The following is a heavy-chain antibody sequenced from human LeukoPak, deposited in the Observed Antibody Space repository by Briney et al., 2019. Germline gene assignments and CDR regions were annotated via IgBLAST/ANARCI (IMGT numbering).Heavy chain of an antibody. J-gene: IGHJ4*02. CDR2: VSDDGSDK. CDR1: EFTFSSYA. D-gene: IGHD3/OR15-3a*01. Sequence: GRSLRLSCAASEFTFSSYAMHWVRQAPGKGLEWVALVSDDGSDKYYADSVKGRFTISRDNSKNTLYLQMNSLRGEDTAVYYCAKAHLLDWLLPFDYWGQGTLVTVSS. V-gene: IGHV3-30*18. CDR3: AKAHLLDWLLPFDY.